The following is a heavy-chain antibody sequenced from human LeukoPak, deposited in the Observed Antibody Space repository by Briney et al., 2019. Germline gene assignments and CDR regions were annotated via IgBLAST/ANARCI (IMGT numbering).Heavy chain of an antibody. CDR3: ARDRAPPTSWYFDL. CDR1: GFTFSSHG. CDR2: LYSAGDI. J-gene: IGHJ2*01. D-gene: IGHD3-10*01. Sequence: GGSLRLSCAASGFTFSSHGMNWVRQAPGKGLEWVSILYSAGDIYYVDSVKGRFTISRDNSRNTLYLQMNSLRVEDSAVYYCARDRAPPTSWYFDLWGRGTLVTVSS. V-gene: IGHV3-53*01.